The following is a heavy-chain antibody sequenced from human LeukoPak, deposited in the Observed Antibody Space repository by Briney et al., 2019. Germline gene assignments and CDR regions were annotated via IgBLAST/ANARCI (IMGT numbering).Heavy chain of an antibody. Sequence: ASVKVSCKASGYTFTSYGISWVRQAPGQGLEWMGWISAYNGNTNYAQKLQGRVTMTRNTSISTAYMELSSLRSEDTAVYYCARGRRQQLVKYNWFDPWGQGTLVTVSS. J-gene: IGHJ5*02. D-gene: IGHD6-13*01. CDR2: ISAYNGNT. V-gene: IGHV1-18*01. CDR3: ARGRRQQLVKYNWFDP. CDR1: GYTFTSYG.